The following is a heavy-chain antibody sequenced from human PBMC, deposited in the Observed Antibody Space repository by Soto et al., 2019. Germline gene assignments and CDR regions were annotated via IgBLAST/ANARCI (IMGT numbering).Heavy chain of an antibody. Sequence: EVQLLESGGGLVRPGGSLRLSCAASEFTFSSYAMSWVRQAPGKGLEWVSAISDFGGSTYYADSVKGRFTISRNNSENTLSLQLSRLRAEDTAVYYWATRGCSSATCYLEAAFDIWGEGTMVTVSS. D-gene: IGHD2-2*01. V-gene: IGHV3-23*01. CDR3: ATRGCSSATCYLEAAFDI. J-gene: IGHJ3*02. CDR2: ISDFGGST. CDR1: EFTFSSYA.